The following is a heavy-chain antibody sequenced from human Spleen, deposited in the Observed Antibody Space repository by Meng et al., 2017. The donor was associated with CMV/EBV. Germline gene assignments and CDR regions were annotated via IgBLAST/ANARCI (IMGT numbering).Heavy chain of an antibody. J-gene: IGHJ4*02. CDR2: ISAYNGNT. CDR1: GYTFASNG. D-gene: IGHD3-3*01. Sequence: KASGYTFASNGISWVRQAPGQGLEGRGRISAYNGNTNYAQKLQGRVTMTTDTSTSTAYMGRRSLRADDTAVYYCARDRGWSGYPLDYWGQGTLVTVSS. CDR3: ARDRGWSGYPLDY. V-gene: IGHV1-18*01.